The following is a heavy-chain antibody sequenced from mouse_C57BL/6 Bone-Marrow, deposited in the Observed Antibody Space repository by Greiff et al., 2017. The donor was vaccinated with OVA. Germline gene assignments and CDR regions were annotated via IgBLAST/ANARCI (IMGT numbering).Heavy chain of an antibody. Sequence: EVQLKQSGAELVRPGASVKLSCTASGFNIKDDYMHWVKQRPEQGLEWIGWIDPENGDTEYASKFQGKATITADTSSNTAYLQLSSLTSEDTAVYYCTFYYGNYEFAYWGQGTLVTVSA. CDR2: IDPENGDT. CDR1: GFNIKDDY. D-gene: IGHD2-1*01. V-gene: IGHV14-4*01. J-gene: IGHJ3*01. CDR3: TFYYGNYEFAY.